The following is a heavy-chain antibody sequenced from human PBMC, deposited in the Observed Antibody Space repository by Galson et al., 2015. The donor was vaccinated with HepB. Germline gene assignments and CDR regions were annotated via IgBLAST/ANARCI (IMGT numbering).Heavy chain of an antibody. Sequence: SLILSCAASGFTFSSYDMHWVRQAPGKGLEWVLFISYDGSNKYYADSVKGRFTISRDNSKNTLYLQMNSLRPEDTALYYCAREGIPAAIGDYWGQGTLVTVSS. CDR1: GFTFSSYD. CDR2: ISYDGSNK. J-gene: IGHJ4*02. V-gene: IGHV3-30*04. CDR3: AREGIPAAIGDY. D-gene: IGHD2-2*02.